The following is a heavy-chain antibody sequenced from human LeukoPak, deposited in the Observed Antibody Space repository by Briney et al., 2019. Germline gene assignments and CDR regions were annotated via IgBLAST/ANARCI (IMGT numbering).Heavy chain of an antibody. D-gene: IGHD5-24*01. CDR1: GFIFCTSA. Sequence: GGSLRLSCAASGFIFCTSAMSWVRQAPGKGLEWVSNISGRGSGGSTYYADSVKGRFTISRDNSKNTLYLQVNSLRAEDTAVYYCAKSGYNRFDYWGQGTRVTVSS. CDR2: ISGRGSGGST. V-gene: IGHV3-23*01. CDR3: AKSGYNRFDY. J-gene: IGHJ4*02.